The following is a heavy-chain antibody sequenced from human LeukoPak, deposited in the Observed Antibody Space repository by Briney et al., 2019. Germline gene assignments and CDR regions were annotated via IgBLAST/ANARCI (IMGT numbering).Heavy chain of an antibody. Sequence: GGSLRLSCAASGFTFSSYAMRWVRQAPGKGLEWVSAISGSGGSTYYADSVKGRFTISRDNSKNTLYLQMNSLRAEDRAVYHCAKCWEPLWDYGGQGTLVTVSS. D-gene: IGHD1-14*01. CDR1: GFTFSSYA. CDR3: AKCWEPLWDY. J-gene: IGHJ4*02. V-gene: IGHV3-23*01. CDR2: ISGSGGST.